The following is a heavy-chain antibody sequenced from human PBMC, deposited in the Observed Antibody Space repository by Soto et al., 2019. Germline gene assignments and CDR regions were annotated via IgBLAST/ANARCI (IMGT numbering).Heavy chain of an antibody. CDR2: IIPIFGTA. CDR1: GGTFSSYA. Sequence: SVKVSCKASGGTFSSYAISWVRQAPGQGLEWMGGIIPIFGTANYAQKFQGRVTITADKSTSTAYMELSSLRSEDTAVYYCARDEAVVTPRYYGMDVWGQGTTVTVSS. J-gene: IGHJ6*02. CDR3: ARDEAVVTPRYYGMDV. V-gene: IGHV1-69*06. D-gene: IGHD2-21*02.